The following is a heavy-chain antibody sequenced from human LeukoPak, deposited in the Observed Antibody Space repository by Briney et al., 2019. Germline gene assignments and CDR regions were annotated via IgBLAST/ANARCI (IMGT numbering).Heavy chain of an antibody. D-gene: IGHD5-18*01. Sequence: GSLRLSCAASGFTFSSYAMSWVRQPPGKGLEWIGTIYYSGSTYYNPSLKSRVTISVDTSKNQFSLKLSSVTAADSAVYYCARRGIQLWLYYFDYWGQGTLVTVSS. J-gene: IGHJ4*02. CDR3: ARRGIQLWLYYFDY. CDR2: IYYSGST. V-gene: IGHV4-39*01. CDR1: GFTFSSYA.